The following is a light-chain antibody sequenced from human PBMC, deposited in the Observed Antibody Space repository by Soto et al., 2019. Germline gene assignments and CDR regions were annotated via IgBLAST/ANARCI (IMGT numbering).Light chain of an antibody. CDR3: MQALQSLT. V-gene: IGKV2-28*01. CDR1: QSLLYNNTYNY. Sequence: DVVMTQSPLSLPVTLGEPASISCRSSQSLLYNNTYNYLDWYVQKPGQSPQLLIYFGSNRAPGVPDRFSGSGSGTDFTLKINRVEAEDVGTYYCMQALQSLTFGQGTKV. CDR2: FGS. J-gene: IGKJ1*01.